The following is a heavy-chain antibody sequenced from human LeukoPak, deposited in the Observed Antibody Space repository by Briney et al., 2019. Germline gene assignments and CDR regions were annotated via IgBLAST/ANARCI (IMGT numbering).Heavy chain of an antibody. CDR1: GFTFSDHY. CDR2: IYTGGST. Sequence: GGSLRLSCAASGFTFSDHYMAWIRQAPGKGLEWVSVIYTGGSTYYADSVKDRFTISRDNAKNSLDLQVSSLRAEDTAVYYCARLVNRAFDVWGQGTMVIVSS. V-gene: IGHV3-66*01. J-gene: IGHJ3*01. CDR3: ARLVNRAFDV. D-gene: IGHD3-9*01.